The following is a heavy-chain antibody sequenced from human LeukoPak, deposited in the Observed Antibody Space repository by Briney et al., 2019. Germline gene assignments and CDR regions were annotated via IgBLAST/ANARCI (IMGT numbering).Heavy chain of an antibody. J-gene: IGHJ4*02. Sequence: SETLSLTCTVSGGSISSNYWNWIRQPPGKGLEWIGYIYYSGSTNYNPSPKSRVTISVDTSKSQFSLRLTSVTAADTAVYYCASGSAVAAAGDYWGQGTLVTVSS. CDR3: ASGSAVAAAGDY. CDR2: IYYSGST. D-gene: IGHD6-13*01. CDR1: GGSISSNY. V-gene: IGHV4-59*01.